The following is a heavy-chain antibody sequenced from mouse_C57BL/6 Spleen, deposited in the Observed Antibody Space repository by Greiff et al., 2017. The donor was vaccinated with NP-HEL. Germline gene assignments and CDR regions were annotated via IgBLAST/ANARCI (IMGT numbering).Heavy chain of an antibody. D-gene: IGHD1-1*01. V-gene: IGHV5-17*01. CDR2: ISSGSSTI. Sequence: EVHLVESGGGLVKPGGSLKLSCAASGFTFSDYGMHWVRQAPEKGLEWVAYISSGSSTIYYADTVKGRFTISRDNAKNTLFLQMTSLRSEDTAMYYCARKAVGYAMDYWGQGTSVTVSS. CDR1: GFTFSDYG. J-gene: IGHJ4*01. CDR3: ARKAVGYAMDY.